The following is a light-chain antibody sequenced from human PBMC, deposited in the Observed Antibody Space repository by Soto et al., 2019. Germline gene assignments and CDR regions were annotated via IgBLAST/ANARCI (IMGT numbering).Light chain of an antibody. Sequence: AIQMTQSPSSLSASVGDRVTITCRASQDIGNDLGWYQEKPGQAPKFLIYAASNLQSGVPSRFSGRGSGTDFTLTISSLQHEDFATYYGLQDYNYPWTFGPGTKVEI. V-gene: IGKV1-6*01. CDR3: LQDYNYPWT. CDR1: QDIGND. J-gene: IGKJ1*01. CDR2: AAS.